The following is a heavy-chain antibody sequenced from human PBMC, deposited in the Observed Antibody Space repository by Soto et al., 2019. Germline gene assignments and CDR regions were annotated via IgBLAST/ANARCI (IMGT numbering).Heavy chain of an antibody. CDR3: VKDGSSGWPYFYDMDV. Sequence: LSCAASGFTFSSYGMHWVRQAPGKGLEWVAVISYDGRNKYYADAVKGRFTISRDNSKNTLYLQMSSLRAEDTAVYYCVKDGSSGWPYFYDMDVWGQGTTVTVSS. CDR1: GFTFSSYG. V-gene: IGHV3-30*18. J-gene: IGHJ6*02. D-gene: IGHD6-19*01. CDR2: ISYDGRNK.